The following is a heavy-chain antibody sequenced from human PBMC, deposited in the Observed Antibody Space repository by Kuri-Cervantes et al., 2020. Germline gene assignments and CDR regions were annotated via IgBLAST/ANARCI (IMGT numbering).Heavy chain of an antibody. Sequence: SVKVSCKASGFTFTSSAVRWVRQARGQRLEWIGWIVVGSGNTNYAQKFQERVTITRDMSTSTAYMELSSLRSEDTAVYYCAAESVYSGSRAAVDWGQGTLVTVSS. CDR2: IVVGSGNT. D-gene: IGHD1-26*01. J-gene: IGHJ4*02. V-gene: IGHV1-58*01. CDR3: AAESVYSGSRAAVD. CDR1: GFTFTSSA.